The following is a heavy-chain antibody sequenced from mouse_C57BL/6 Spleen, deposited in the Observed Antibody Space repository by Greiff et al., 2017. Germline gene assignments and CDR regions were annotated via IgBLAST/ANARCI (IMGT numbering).Heavy chain of an antibody. CDR2: IYPGDGDT. J-gene: IGHJ4*01. Sequence: QVQLQQSGPELVKPGASVKISCKASGYAFSSSWMNWVKQRPGKGLEWIGRIYPGDGDTNYNGKFKGKATLTADKSSSTAYMQLSSLTSEDSAVYSEEHGSDYVSYYAMDYWGQGTSVTVSS. CDR3: EHGSDYVSYYAMDY. CDR1: GYAFSSSW. V-gene: IGHV1-82*01. D-gene: IGHD3-2*02.